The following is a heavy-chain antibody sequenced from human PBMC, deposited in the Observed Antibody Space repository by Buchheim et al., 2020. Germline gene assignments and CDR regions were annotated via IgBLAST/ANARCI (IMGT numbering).Heavy chain of an antibody. J-gene: IGHJ4*02. CDR2: ISSSGSTI. Sequence: QVQLVESGGGLVKPGGSLRLSCAASGFTFSDYYMSWIRQAPGKGLEWVSYISSSGSTIYYADSVKGRFTISRDNSKNTLYLQMNSLRAEDTAVYYCAREGPTYTYYYDSSGYYYVYDYWGQGTL. CDR3: AREGPTYTYYYDSSGYYYVYDY. CDR1: GFTFSDYY. V-gene: IGHV3-11*04. D-gene: IGHD3-22*01.